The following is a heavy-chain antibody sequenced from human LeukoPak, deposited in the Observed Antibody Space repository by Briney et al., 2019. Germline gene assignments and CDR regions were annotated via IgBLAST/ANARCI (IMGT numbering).Heavy chain of an antibody. CDR2: IRSKSYGGTA. V-gene: IGHV3-49*03. J-gene: IGHJ4*02. CDR1: GFTFGDYT. CDR3: TRPYDVLTDCYSTVY. Sequence: GGSLRLSCTASGFTFGDYTMGWFRQAPGKGLEWVGSIRSKSYGGTAQYAASVTGRFSISRDDAKSIAYLQMTSLKTEDTAVYYCTRPYDVLTDCYSTVYWGQGTLVTVSS. D-gene: IGHD3-9*01.